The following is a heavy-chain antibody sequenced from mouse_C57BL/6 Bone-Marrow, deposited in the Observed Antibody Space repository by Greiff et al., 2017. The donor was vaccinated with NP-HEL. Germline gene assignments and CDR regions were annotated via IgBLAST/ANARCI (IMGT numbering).Heavy chain of an antibody. V-gene: IGHV3-6*01. CDR1: GYSITSGYY. D-gene: IGHD2-12*01. CDR3: GRDYDDRFAY. CDR2: ISYDGSN. Sequence: EVKVEESGPGLVKPSQSLSLTCSVTGYSITSGYYWNWIRQFPGNKLEWMGYISYDGSNNYNPSLKNRISITRDTSKNQFFLKLNSVTTEDTATYYCGRDYDDRFAYWGQGTLVTVSA. J-gene: IGHJ3*01.